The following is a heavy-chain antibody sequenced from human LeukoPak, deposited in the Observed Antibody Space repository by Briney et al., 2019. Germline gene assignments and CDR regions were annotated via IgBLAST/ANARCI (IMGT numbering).Heavy chain of an antibody. V-gene: IGHV3-23*01. D-gene: IGHD4-17*01. Sequence: GGSLRLSCAASGFTFNNYAMSWVRQAPGKGLEWVSLVSSSGDKTYYPEPVKGRFTISRDNSKNTLYLQMNSLRAEDTAVYYCANYGRHFASWGQGTLVTVSP. CDR1: GFTFNNYA. CDR2: VSSSGDKT. CDR3: ANYGRHFAS. J-gene: IGHJ4*02.